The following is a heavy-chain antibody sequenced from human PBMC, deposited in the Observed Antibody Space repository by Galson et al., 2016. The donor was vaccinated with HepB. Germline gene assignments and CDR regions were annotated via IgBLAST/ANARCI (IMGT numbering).Heavy chain of an antibody. V-gene: IGHV4-30-2*04. CDR2: T. Sequence: TDYNPSLRSRVTISVDRSKNQVSVKLSSVTAADTAVYYCARGYTSGWYWFDPWGQGTLVTVSS. D-gene: IGHD6-19*01. J-gene: IGHJ5*02. CDR3: ARGYTSGWYWFDP.